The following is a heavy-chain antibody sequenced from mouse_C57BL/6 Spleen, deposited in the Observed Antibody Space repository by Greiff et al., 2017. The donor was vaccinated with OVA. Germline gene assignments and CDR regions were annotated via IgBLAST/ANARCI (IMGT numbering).Heavy chain of an antibody. CDR3: AMGLLYYYAMDY. CDR2: IHPSDSDT. D-gene: IGHD2-3*01. CDR1: GYTFTSYW. V-gene: IGHV1-74*01. J-gene: IGHJ4*01. Sequence: QVQLQQPGAELVKPGASVKVSCKASGYTFTSYWMHWVKQRPGQGLEWIGMIHPSDSDTNYNQKFKGKATLTVDKSSSTAYMQLSSLTSEDSAVYYCAMGLLYYYAMDYWGQGTSVTVSS.